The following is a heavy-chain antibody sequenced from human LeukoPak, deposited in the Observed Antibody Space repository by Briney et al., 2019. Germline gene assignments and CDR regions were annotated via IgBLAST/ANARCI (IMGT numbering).Heavy chain of an antibody. D-gene: IGHD4-17*01. V-gene: IGHV1-2*06. CDR3: ARDRTTVTTGPTTCGY. CDR2: INPNSGGT. Sequence: ASVKVSCKASGYAFTGYYMHWVRQAPGQGLEWMGRINPNSGGTNYAQKFQGRVTMNRDTSISTAYMQLSRLRSDDTAVYYFARDRTTVTTGPTTCGYWGQGTLVTVSS. J-gene: IGHJ4*02. CDR1: GYAFTGYY.